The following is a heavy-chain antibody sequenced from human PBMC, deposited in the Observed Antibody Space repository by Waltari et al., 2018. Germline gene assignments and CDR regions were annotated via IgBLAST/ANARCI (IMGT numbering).Heavy chain of an antibody. J-gene: IGHJ4*02. CDR1: GFHFSSNA. V-gene: IGHV3-23*01. D-gene: IGHD5-18*01. CDR2: VSGSGGST. Sequence: EVQLLESGGGLVQPGGSLRLSCAASGFHFSSNAMSWVRQAPGKGLEWVSAVSGSGGSTYYADSVKGRFTISRDNSKNTLYLQMNSLRAEDTAVYYCAKEGNGYSYADYWGQGTLVTVSS. CDR3: AKEGNGYSYADY.